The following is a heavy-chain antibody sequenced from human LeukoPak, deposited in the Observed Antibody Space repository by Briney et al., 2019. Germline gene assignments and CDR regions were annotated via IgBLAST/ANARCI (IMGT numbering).Heavy chain of an antibody. J-gene: IGHJ4*02. V-gene: IGHV3-21*01. CDR3: ARPSGSSGY. Sequence: PGGSLRLSCAASGFTFNIYGMNWVRQAPGKGLEWVSSISSSSSYIYYADSVKGRFTISRDNAKNSLYLQMNSLRAEDTAVYYCARPSGSSGYWGQGTLVTVSS. CDR2: ISSSSSYI. CDR1: GFTFNIYG. D-gene: IGHD1-26*01.